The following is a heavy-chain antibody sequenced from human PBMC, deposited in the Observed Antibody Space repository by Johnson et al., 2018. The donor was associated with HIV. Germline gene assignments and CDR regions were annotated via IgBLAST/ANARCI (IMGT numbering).Heavy chain of an antibody. V-gene: IGHV3-66*01. Sequence: VQLVESGGGLVQPGGSLRLSCAASGFTVSSNYMSWVRQAPGKGLEWVSVIYSGGSTYYADSVKGRCTISRANSKTTLYLQMNSLRAEDTAVYYWAKDQATRGAFDIWGQGTMVTVSS. D-gene: IGHD1-26*01. CDR3: AKDQATRGAFDI. CDR1: GFTVSSNY. J-gene: IGHJ3*02. CDR2: IYSGGST.